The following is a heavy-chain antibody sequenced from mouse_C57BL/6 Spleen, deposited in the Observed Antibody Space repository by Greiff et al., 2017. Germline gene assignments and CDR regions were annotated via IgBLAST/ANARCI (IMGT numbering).Heavy chain of an antibody. CDR2: IDPSDSYT. J-gene: IGHJ4*01. CDR1: GYTFTSYW. Sequence: QVQLQQPGAELVKPGASVKLSCKASGYTFTSYWMQWVKQRPGQGLEWIGEIDPSDSYTNYNQKFKGKATLTVDTSSSTAYMQLSSLTSEDSAVYYCAGGSSGYHYAMDYWGQGTSVTVSS. V-gene: IGHV1-50*01. D-gene: IGHD3-2*02. CDR3: AGGSSGYHYAMDY.